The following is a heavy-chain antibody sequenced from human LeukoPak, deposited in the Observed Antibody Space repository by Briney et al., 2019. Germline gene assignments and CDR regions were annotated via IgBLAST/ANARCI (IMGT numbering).Heavy chain of an antibody. V-gene: IGHV3-33*01. CDR2: IWYDGSNK. J-gene: IGHJ4*02. CDR3: ARLGSGWAIDY. CDR1: GFTFSSYG. Sequence: GGSLRLSCAASGFTFSSYGILWVRQAPGKGLEWVAVIWYDGSNKYYADSVKGRFAISRDQSKNTVYLQMNSLRADDTAVYYCARLGSGWAIDYWGQGTLVTVSS. D-gene: IGHD6-19*01.